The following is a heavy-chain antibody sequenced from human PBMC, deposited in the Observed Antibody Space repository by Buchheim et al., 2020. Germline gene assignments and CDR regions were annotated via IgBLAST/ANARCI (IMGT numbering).Heavy chain of an antibody. CDR1: GFTFSSFW. D-gene: IGHD3-9*01. CDR3: ARTATGPEN. V-gene: IGHV3-74*01. CDR2: IKNDGSST. J-gene: IGHJ4*02. Sequence: VELEESGGGLVQPGGSLRLSCAASGFTFSSFWMHWVRQAPGKGLEWVSRIKNDGSSTDYADSVKGRFIISRDNSKSTLYLQMNSLRVDETAVYDCARTATGPENWGQGTL.